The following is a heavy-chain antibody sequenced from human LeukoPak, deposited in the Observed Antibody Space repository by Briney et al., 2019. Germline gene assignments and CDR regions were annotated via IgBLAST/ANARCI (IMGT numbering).Heavy chain of an antibody. CDR3: ARDNSVVPRVLVY. D-gene: IGHD4-23*01. CDR1: GGSISSYF. J-gene: IGHJ1*01. CDR2: IYYSGTT. V-gene: IGHV4-59*01. Sequence: SETLSLTCTVSGGSISSYFWTWIRKPPGKGLEWIGNIYYSGTTTYNASLKSRVTISRDTSKDQFSLTLSSVTPADTAIYFCARDNSVVPRVLVYWGQGALVTVPS.